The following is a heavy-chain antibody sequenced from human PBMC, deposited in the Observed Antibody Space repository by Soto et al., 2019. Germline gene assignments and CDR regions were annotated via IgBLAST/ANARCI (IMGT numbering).Heavy chain of an antibody. J-gene: IGHJ6*02. Sequence: PSETLYLTCAVSGGSISSSYWWSWVRQPPGKGLEWIGEIYHSGSTNYNTSLKSRVTISVDKSKNQFSLKVTSVTAADTAVYYCARVSGSYYYGMDVWGQGTTVT. V-gene: IGHV4-4*02. CDR2: IYHSGST. CDR3: ARVSGSYYYGMDV. CDR1: GGSISSSYW.